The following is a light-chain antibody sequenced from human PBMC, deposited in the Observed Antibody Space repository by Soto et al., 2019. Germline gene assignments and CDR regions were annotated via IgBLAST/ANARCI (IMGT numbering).Light chain of an antibody. Sequence: EILLTQSPATLAVSPGEGATLSSRASQSVRDNLTWYQQKPGQAPRLLMYGASSRATGIPDRFSGTGSGTDFTLTISRLEPEDFAVYYCQQYGSSPYTFGLGTKVDIK. CDR3: QQYGSSPYT. CDR1: QSVRDN. V-gene: IGKV3-20*01. CDR2: GAS. J-gene: IGKJ2*01.